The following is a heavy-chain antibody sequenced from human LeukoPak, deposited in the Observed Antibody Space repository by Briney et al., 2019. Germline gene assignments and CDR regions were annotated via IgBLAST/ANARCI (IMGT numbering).Heavy chain of an antibody. CDR1: GGSISSYY. CDR2: IYYSGST. Sequence: KTSETLSPTCTVSGGSISSYYWSWIRQPPGKGLEWIGYIYYSGSTNYNPSLKSRVTISVDTSKNQFSLKLSSVTAADTAVYYCARLVYYYGMDVWGQGTTVTVSS. V-gene: IGHV4-59*08. CDR3: ARLVYYYGMDV. J-gene: IGHJ6*02.